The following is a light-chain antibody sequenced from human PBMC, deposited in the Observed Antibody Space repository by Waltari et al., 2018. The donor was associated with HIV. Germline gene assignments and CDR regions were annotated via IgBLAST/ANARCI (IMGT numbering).Light chain of an antibody. CDR1: QTVTSFY. J-gene: IGKJ2*01. V-gene: IGKV3-20*01. Sequence: EIVLTQPPGALSLSPGERVTLSCRASQTVTSFYLAWYQQKPGQAPRLLIYGASSRATGIPDRFSGSGSGTDFTLTINRLEPEDFAVYYCQQYGSSPQTFGQGTRLEL. CDR2: GAS. CDR3: QQYGSSPQT.